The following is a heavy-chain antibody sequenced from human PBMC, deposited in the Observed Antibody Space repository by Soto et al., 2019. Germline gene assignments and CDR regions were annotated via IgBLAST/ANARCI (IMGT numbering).Heavy chain of an antibody. CDR1: GVTFSSYA. CDR3: ARGLTAVAGTLEYWDYYYGMDV. J-gene: IGHJ6*02. Sequence: GASVKVSCKASGVTFSSYAISWVRQAPGQGLEWMGGIIPIFGTANYAQKFQGRVTITADESTSTAYMELSSLRSEDTAVYYCARGLTAVAGTLEYWDYYYGMDVWGQGTTVTVSS. D-gene: IGHD6-19*01. V-gene: IGHV1-69*13. CDR2: IIPIFGTA.